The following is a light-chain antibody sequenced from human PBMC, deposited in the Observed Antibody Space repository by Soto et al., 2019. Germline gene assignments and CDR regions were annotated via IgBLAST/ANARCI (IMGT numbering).Light chain of an antibody. Sequence: EILLTQYPATLSVSPGERVTLSCRASHSVRVNLAWYQQKPGQSPRLLIYDASARATGVPARFSGSGSGTDFTLIISSLQSEDIAVYYCQLYSDCPPMSTFGQGTKLEIK. CDR3: QLYSDCPPMST. J-gene: IGKJ2*01. CDR2: DAS. CDR1: HSVRVN. V-gene: IGKV3-15*01.